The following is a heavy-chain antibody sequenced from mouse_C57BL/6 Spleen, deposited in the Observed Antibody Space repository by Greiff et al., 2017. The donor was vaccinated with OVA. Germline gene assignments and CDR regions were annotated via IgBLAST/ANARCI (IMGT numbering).Heavy chain of an antibody. CDR3: TTDGNYEAWFAY. J-gene: IGHJ3*01. D-gene: IGHD2-1*01. Sequence: DVKLQESGAELVRPGASVQLSCPASGFTFTDSYMHWVLQRPEQGLAWIGWIDPENGDTEYASKFQGKATITADTASNTAYLQLSSLTSEDTAVYYCTTDGNYEAWFAYWGQGTLVTVSA. V-gene: IGHV14-4*01. CDR2: IDPENGDT. CDR1: GFTFTDSY.